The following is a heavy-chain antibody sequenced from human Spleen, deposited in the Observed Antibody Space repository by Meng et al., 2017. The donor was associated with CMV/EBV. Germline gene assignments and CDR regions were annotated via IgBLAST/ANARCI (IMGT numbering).Heavy chain of an antibody. CDR2: IAYAGST. J-gene: IGHJ5*02. Sequence: SETLSLTCGVSGGSVSSTYYDWNGIRQRPGKGLEWIGFIAYAGSTDYNPSLKSRVTISVDTSKNQFSLKLTSVTAADTAVYYCAREMTVLGVATEPWFDPWGQGTLVTVSS. CDR3: AREMTVLGVATEPWFDP. V-gene: IGHV4-31*11. CDR1: GGSVSSTYYD. D-gene: IGHD3-3*01.